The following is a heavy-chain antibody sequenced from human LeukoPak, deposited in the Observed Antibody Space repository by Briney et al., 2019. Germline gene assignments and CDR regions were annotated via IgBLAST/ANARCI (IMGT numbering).Heavy chain of an antibody. Sequence: QSGGSLRLSCAVSGLTFSSSWMDWVRQAPGKGLEWVASINPDGNKKYSADSVKGRFTISRDNAENSLYLQMNSLRVEDTAFYYCARDLHRVASYTAMVVYYYYGMDVWGQGTTVTVSS. CDR1: GLTFSSSW. D-gene: IGHD5-18*01. CDR2: INPDGNKK. CDR3: ARDLHRVASYTAMVVYYYYGMDV. J-gene: IGHJ6*02. V-gene: IGHV3-7*01.